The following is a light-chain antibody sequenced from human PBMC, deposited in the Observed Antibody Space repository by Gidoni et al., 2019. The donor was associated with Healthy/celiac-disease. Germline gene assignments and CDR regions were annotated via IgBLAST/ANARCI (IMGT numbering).Light chain of an antibody. J-gene: IGLJ3*02. CDR1: SSNIGGGYD. Sequence: QSVLTQPPSVSGAPGQRVAISCTGSSSNIGGGYDFHWYQQLPGTAPKLLIYGNSNRPSGVPDRFSGSKSGTSASLAITGLQAEDEADYYCQSYDSSLSGWVFGGGTKLTVL. CDR3: QSYDSSLSGWV. V-gene: IGLV1-40*01. CDR2: GNS.